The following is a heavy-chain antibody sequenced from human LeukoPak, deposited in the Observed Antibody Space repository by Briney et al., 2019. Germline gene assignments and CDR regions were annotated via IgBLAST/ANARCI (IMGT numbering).Heavy chain of an antibody. CDR3: ARAGYTIFGVTVMDV. CDR1: GYTFTTYG. Sequence: ASVKVSCKASGYTFTTYGVSWVRQAPGQGLEWMGWISVYNGNTNYAQKFQDRVTMTKDTSTTTAYMELRSLRSDDTAVYYCARAGYTIFGVTVMDVWGKGTTVTVSS. CDR2: ISVYNGNT. V-gene: IGHV1-18*01. D-gene: IGHD3-3*01. J-gene: IGHJ6*03.